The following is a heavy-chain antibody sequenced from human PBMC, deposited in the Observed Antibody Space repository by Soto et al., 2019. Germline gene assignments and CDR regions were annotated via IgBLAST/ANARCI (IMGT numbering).Heavy chain of an antibody. CDR3: ARDLGSSSSYYYYGMDV. CDR2: INPNSGGT. Sequence: ASVKVSCKASGYTYTGYYMHWVRQAPGQGLEWMGWINPNSGGTNYAQKFQGWVTMTRDTSISTAYMELSRLRSDDTAVYYCARDLGSSSSYYYYGMDVWGQGTTVTVSS. J-gene: IGHJ6*02. D-gene: IGHD6-6*01. V-gene: IGHV1-2*04. CDR1: GYTYTGYY.